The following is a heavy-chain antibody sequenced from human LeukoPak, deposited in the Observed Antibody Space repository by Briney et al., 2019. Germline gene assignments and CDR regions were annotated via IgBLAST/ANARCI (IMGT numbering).Heavy chain of an antibody. CDR1: DDSITMYY. J-gene: IGHJ6*03. Sequence: PSETLSLTCSVSDDSITMYYWTWIRQPPGKGLEWIGYVDHTGSTNFNPSLNGRVSVSRDTSKNLFSLRLRSVTAADTAVYFCARGRVSSSTWYSTYYYYFYMDVWGKGTTVTVSS. D-gene: IGHD4-11*01. CDR3: ARGRVSSSTWYSTYYYYFYMDV. CDR2: VDHTGST. V-gene: IGHV4-59*01.